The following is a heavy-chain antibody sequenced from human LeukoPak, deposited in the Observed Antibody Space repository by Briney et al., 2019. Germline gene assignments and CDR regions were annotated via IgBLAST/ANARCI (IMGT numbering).Heavy chain of an antibody. D-gene: IGHD2-15*01. CDR2: IRDDGSNK. J-gene: IGHJ4*02. V-gene: IGHV3-30*02. Sequence: GGSLRLSCAASGFTFSSYGMHWVRQAPGKGLEWVAFIRDDGSNKYYADSVKGRFTIARDNSKNTLYLQMNSLRAEDTAVYYCAKGEGDSCYSRYLYWGQGTLVTVSS. CDR3: AKGEGDSCYSRYLY. CDR1: GFTFSSYG.